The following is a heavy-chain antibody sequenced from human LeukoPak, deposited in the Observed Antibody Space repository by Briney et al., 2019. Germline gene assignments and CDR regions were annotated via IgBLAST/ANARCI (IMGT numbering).Heavy chain of an antibody. CDR3: ATDLYLYDNSGENAGWFDP. CDR1: GYTFTSYG. J-gene: IGHJ5*02. V-gene: IGHV1-18*01. D-gene: IGHD3-22*01. Sequence: ASVKVSCKASGYTFTSYGISWVRQAPGQGLEWMGWISAYNGNTNYAQKLQGRVTMTTDTSTSTAYMELGSLRSDDTAVYYCATDLYLYDNSGENAGWFDPWGQGTLVTVSS. CDR2: ISAYNGNT.